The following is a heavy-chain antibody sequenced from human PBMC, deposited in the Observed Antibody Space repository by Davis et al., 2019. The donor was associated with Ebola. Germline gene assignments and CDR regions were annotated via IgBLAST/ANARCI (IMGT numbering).Heavy chain of an antibody. CDR3: ARKPARWENWFDP. D-gene: IGHD2-2*01. CDR1: AGSISSSSYY. J-gene: IGHJ5*02. CDR2: IYYSGST. Sequence: MPSETLSLTCTVSAGSISSSSYYWGWIRQPPGKGLEWIGSIYYSGSTYYNPSLKSRVTISEDTSKNQFSLKLTSVTAADTAVYYCARKPARWENWFDPWGQGTLVTVSS. V-gene: IGHV4-39*07.